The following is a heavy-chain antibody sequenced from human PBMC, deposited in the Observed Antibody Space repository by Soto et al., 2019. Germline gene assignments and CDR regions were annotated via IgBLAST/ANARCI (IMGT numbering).Heavy chain of an antibody. CDR2: ISGSGGST. V-gene: IGHV3-23*01. Sequence: GGSLRLSCAASGFTFSSYAMSWVRQAPGKGLVWVSAISGSGGSTYYADSVKGRFTISRDNSKSTLYLQMNSLRAEDTAVYYCAKDQLADGIVDYWGQGTLVTVSS. CDR3: AKDQLADGIVDY. J-gene: IGHJ4*02. CDR1: GFTFSSYA. D-gene: IGHD6-13*01.